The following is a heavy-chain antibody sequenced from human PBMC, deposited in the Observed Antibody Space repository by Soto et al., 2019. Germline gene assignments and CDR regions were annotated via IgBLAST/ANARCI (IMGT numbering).Heavy chain of an antibody. CDR2: ISGSGGST. D-gene: IGHD1-26*01. CDR1: GFTFSSYA. CDR3: AKDGMGDIVGATAYYFDY. J-gene: IGHJ4*02. V-gene: IGHV3-23*01. Sequence: GGSLRLSCAASGFTFSSYAMSWVRQAPGKGLEWVSAISGSGGSTYYADSVKGRFTISRDNSKNTLYLQMNSLRAEDTAVYYCAKDGMGDIVGATAYYFDYWGQGTLVTVSS.